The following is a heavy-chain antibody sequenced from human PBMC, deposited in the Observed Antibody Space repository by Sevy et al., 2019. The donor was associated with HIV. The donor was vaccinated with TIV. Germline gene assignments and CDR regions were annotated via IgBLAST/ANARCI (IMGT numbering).Heavy chain of an antibody. CDR3: AKDWGGASDWYFYFDH. Sequence: GRSLRLSCSASGFSFSTYGMHWVRQAPGKGLEWAAAISYDGTKKYYEDSVKGRFTISRDNSKNRLYLEINGLRPEDTAIYYCAKDWGGASDWYFYFDHWGQGALVTVSS. CDR2: ISYDGTKK. V-gene: IGHV3-30*13. J-gene: IGHJ4*02. D-gene: IGHD2-21*02. CDR1: GFSFSTYG.